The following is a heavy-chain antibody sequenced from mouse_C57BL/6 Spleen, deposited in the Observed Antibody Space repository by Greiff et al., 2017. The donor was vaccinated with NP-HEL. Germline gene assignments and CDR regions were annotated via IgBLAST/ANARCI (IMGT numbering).Heavy chain of an antibody. Sequence: EVHLVESGGGLVKPGGSLKLSCAASGFTFSDYGMHWVRQAPEKGLEWVAYISSGSSTIYYADTVKGRFTISRDNAKNTLFLQMTSLRSEDTAMYYCARPITTVVALYAMDYWGQGTSVTVSS. D-gene: IGHD1-1*01. CDR3: ARPITTVVALYAMDY. CDR1: GFTFSDYG. J-gene: IGHJ4*01. CDR2: ISSGSSTI. V-gene: IGHV5-17*01.